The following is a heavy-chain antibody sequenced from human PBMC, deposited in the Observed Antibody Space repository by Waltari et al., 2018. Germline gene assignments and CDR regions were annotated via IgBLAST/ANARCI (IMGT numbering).Heavy chain of an antibody. J-gene: IGHJ5*02. CDR1: A. Sequence: AISWVRQAPGQGLEWMGGIIPIFGTANYAQKFQGRVTITADESTSTAYMELSSLRSEDTAVYYCARRPWTLGGWFDPWGQGTLVTVSS. V-gene: IGHV1-69*01. D-gene: IGHD3-16*01. CDR3: ARRPWTLGGWFDP. CDR2: IIPIFGTA.